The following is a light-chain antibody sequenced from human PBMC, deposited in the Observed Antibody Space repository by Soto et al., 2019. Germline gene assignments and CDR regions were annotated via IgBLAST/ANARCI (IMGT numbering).Light chain of an antibody. CDR2: EVT. V-gene: IGLV2-14*01. J-gene: IGLJ2*01. CDR1: SGDIGGYNY. CDR3: SSYTTSSNPVV. Sequence: QSALTQPASVSGSPGQSITISCTGTSGDIGGYNYVSWYQQHPGKAPKLLISEVTIRPSGVSNRFSGSKSGNTASLTISGLQAEDEADYYCSSYTTSSNPVVFGGGTKLTVL.